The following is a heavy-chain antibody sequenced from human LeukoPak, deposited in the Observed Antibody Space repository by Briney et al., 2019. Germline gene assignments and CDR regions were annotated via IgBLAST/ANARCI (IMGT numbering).Heavy chain of an antibody. D-gene: IGHD1-1*01. CDR3: TTDWGLSYNWNDNFDY. CDR1: GFTVISNY. Sequence: PGGSLRLSCVASGFTVISNYMNWVRQAPGKGLEWVGRIKSKTDGGTTDYAAPVKGRFTISRDDSKNTLYLQMNSLKTEDTAVYYCTTDWGLSYNWNDNFDYWGQGTLVTVSS. V-gene: IGHV3-15*01. J-gene: IGHJ4*02. CDR2: IKSKTDGGTT.